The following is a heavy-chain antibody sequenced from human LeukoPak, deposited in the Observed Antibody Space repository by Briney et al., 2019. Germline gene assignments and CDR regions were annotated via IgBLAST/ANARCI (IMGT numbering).Heavy chain of an antibody. Sequence: GRTLGLSCAASGFTFSSYGMHWVRQAPGKGLEWVAVISYDGSNKYYADSVKGRFTISRDNSKNTLYLQMNSLRAEDTAVYYCATKGGNYYDSSGYPATWGQGTLVTVSS. V-gene: IGHV3-30*03. CDR1: GFTFSSYG. CDR2: ISYDGSNK. CDR3: ATKGGNYYDSSGYPAT. D-gene: IGHD3-22*01. J-gene: IGHJ5*02.